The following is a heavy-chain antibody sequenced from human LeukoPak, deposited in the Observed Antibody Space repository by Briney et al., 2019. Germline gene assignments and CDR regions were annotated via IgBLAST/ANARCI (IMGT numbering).Heavy chain of an antibody. D-gene: IGHD2-15*01. Sequence: PGGSLRLSCAASGFTFYDYAMHWVRHAPGKGLEWVSGISWNSGSIGYADSVKGRFTISRDNAKNSLYLQMNSLRAEDTALYYCAKAYCSGGSCYAFYYYGMDVWGQGTTVTVSS. CDR1: GFTFYDYA. CDR3: AKAYCSGGSCYAFYYYGMDV. J-gene: IGHJ6*02. CDR2: ISWNSGSI. V-gene: IGHV3-9*01.